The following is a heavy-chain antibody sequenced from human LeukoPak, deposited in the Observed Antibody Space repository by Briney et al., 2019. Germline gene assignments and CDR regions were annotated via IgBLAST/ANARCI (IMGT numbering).Heavy chain of an antibody. V-gene: IGHV4-59*01. J-gene: IGHJ3*02. CDR2: IYYSGST. D-gene: IGHD3-22*01. Sequence: SETLSLTCTVSGGSISSYYWSWIRQPPGKGLEWIGYIYYSGSTKYNPSLKSRVTISVDTSKNQFSLKLSSVTAADTAVYYCARGGYYYDSSVYNDAFDIWGQGTMVTVSS. CDR3: ARGGYYYDSSVYNDAFDI. CDR1: GGSISSYY.